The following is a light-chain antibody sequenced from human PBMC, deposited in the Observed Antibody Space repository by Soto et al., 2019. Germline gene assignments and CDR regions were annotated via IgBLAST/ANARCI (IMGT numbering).Light chain of an antibody. CDR2: GAF. CDR3: QQYGTSPWT. V-gene: IGKV3-20*01. Sequence: EIVMTQSPVTLSVSPGERATLSCRASQSVSSNLAWYQQKPGQAPSLLIYGAFTRATGIPDRFSGSGSGTDFTLTISRLEPEDFAVYYCQQYGTSPWTFGQGTKVDIK. J-gene: IGKJ1*01. CDR1: QSVSSN.